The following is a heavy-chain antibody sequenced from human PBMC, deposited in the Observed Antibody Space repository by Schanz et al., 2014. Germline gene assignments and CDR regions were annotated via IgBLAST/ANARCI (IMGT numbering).Heavy chain of an antibody. D-gene: IGHD2-2*01. CDR3: ARDSPVVPAAPFAY. CDR2: ISSYNGNT. Sequence: QVQLVQSGAEVKKPGASVKVSCKASGYTFTRYYIHWVRQAPGQGLEWMGWISSYNGNTNYAQKLQGRVTMTTDTSTSTAYMELRSLRSDDTAVYYFARDSPVVPAAPFAYWGQGTLVTVTS. CDR1: GYTFTRYY. V-gene: IGHV1-18*04. J-gene: IGHJ4*02.